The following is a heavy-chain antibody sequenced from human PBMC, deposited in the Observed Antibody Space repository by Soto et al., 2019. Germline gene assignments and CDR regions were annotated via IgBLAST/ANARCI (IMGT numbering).Heavy chain of an antibody. CDR1: GVTFSSHG. J-gene: IGHJ4*02. D-gene: IGHD3-16*01. CDR2: IWYDGSNK. V-gene: IGHV3-33*01. CDR3: ARDRGRGSAPVGY. Sequence: PGGSLRLCCAAAGVTFSSHGMHCVLQAPGKGLEWVAVIWYDGSNKYYADSVKGRFTISRDNSKNTLYLQMNSLRAEDTAVYYCARDRGRGSAPVGYWGQGTLVTVSS.